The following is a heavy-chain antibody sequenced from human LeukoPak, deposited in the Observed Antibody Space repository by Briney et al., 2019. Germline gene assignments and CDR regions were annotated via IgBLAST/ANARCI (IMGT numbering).Heavy chain of an antibody. J-gene: IGHJ6*03. CDR2: ISYDGSNK. CDR1: GFTFRSYA. Sequence: GGSLRLSCAASGFTFRSYAMHWVRQAPGKGLEWVAVISYDGSNKYFGDSVKGRFTISRDNSKNTPYLQMDSLRAEDTAIYYCAKAVTSDYHSLYYNYYMDVWGEGTTVTVSS. D-gene: IGHD3-10*01. V-gene: IGHV3-30*18. CDR3: AKAVTSDYHSLYYNYYMDV.